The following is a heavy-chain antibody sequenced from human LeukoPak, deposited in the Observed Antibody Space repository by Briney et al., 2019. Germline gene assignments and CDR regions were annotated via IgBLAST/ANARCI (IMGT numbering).Heavy chain of an antibody. CDR2: ISYDGSNK. CDR3: ARDYYDSSGYLDY. V-gene: IGHV3-30-3*01. Sequence: GGSLRLSCAASGFTFSSYAMHWVRQAPGKGLERVAVISYDGSNKYHADSVKGRFTISRDNSKNTLYLQMNSLRAEDTAVYYCARDYYDSSGYLDYWGQGTLVTVSS. J-gene: IGHJ4*02. CDR1: GFTFSSYA. D-gene: IGHD3-22*01.